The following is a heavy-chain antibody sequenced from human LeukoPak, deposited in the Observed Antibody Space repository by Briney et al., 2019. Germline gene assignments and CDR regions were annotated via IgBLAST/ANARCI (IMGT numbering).Heavy chain of an antibody. D-gene: IGHD3-10*01. CDR1: GYTFTSYD. Sequence: ASVKVSCKASGYTFTSYDINWVRQATGQGLEWMGWMNPNSGNTGYAQKFQGRVTMTRDTSISTAYMELSSLRSEDTAVYYCARRWFGDHLGDYWGQGTLVTVSS. V-gene: IGHV1-8*01. J-gene: IGHJ4*02. CDR3: ARRWFGDHLGDY. CDR2: MNPNSGNT.